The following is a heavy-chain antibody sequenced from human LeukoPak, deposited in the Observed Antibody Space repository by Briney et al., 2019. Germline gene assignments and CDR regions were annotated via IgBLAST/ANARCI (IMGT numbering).Heavy chain of an antibody. D-gene: IGHD4-11*01. CDR3: ARSNGAFDI. Sequence: GGSLRLSCAASGFTFSSYAMSWVRQAPGKGLEWVANMKHDGGEKFYVDSVKGRFTISRDNAMNSLYLQMNSLRAEDTAVYYCARSNGAFDIWGQGTMVTVSS. J-gene: IGHJ3*02. V-gene: IGHV3-7*01. CDR1: GFTFSSYA. CDR2: MKHDGGEK.